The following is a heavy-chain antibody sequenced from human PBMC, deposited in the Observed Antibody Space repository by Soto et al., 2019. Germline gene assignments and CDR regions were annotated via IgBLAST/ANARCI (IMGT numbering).Heavy chain of an antibody. CDR3: AKDDYGVPFDP. CDR2: ISYDGSNK. Sequence: GGSLRLSCAASGFTFSSYGMHWVRQAPGKGLEWVAVISYDGSNKYYADSVKGRFTISRDNSKNTLNLQMNSLRAEDTAVYYCAKDDYGVPFDPWGQGTLVTVSS. CDR1: GFTFSSYG. J-gene: IGHJ5*02. D-gene: IGHD4-17*01. V-gene: IGHV3-30*18.